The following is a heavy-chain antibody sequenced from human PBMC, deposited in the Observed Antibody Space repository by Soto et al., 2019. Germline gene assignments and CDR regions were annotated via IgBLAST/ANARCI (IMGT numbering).Heavy chain of an antibody. D-gene: IGHD3-22*01. Sequence: VASVKVSCKASGFTFTSSAVQWVRQARGQRLEWIGWIVVGSGNTNYAQKFQERVTITRDMSTSTAYMELSSLRSEDTAVYYCAAERPSGSSGYYPRFDYWGQGTPVTVSS. CDR1: GFTFTSSA. CDR2: IVVGSGNT. CDR3: AAERPSGSSGYYPRFDY. V-gene: IGHV1-58*01. J-gene: IGHJ4*02.